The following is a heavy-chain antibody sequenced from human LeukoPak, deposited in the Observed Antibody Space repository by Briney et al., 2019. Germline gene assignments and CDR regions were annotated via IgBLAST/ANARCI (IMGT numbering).Heavy chain of an antibody. D-gene: IGHD4-17*01. CDR3: ARASHDYGDYSHFDY. V-gene: IGHV4-39*07. J-gene: IGHJ4*02. Sequence: SETLSLTCTVSGGSISSSSYYWGWIRQPPGKGLEWIGSIYYSGSTNYNPSLKSRVTIAVDKSKNQFSLKLSSVTAADTAVYYCARASHDYGDYSHFDYWGQGTLVTVSS. CDR1: GGSISSSSYY. CDR2: IYYSGST.